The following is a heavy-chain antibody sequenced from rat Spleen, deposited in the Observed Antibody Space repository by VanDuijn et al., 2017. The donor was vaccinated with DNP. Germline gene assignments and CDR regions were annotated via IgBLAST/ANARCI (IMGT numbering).Heavy chain of an antibody. CDR2: MWGDGDT. V-gene: IGHV2-32*01. CDR1: GFSLTNYH. D-gene: IGHD5-1*01. CDR3: AKQGLGALGH. Sequence: QVQLKESGPGLVQPSQTLSLTCTVSGFSLTNYHVHWVRQSLGKGLEWLGAMWGDGDTSYNSDLKSRLSISRDTSKSQVFLDMNTLQTEDTATYYCAKQGLGALGHWGHGVMVTVSS. J-gene: IGHJ2*01.